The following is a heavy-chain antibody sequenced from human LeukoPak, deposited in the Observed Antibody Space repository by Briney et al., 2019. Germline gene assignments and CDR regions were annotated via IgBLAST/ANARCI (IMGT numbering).Heavy chain of an antibody. V-gene: IGHV1-2*02. J-gene: IGHJ4*02. D-gene: IGHD2-21*02. CDR3: ARDDVTAGGAIDY. Sequence: ASVKVSCKASGYTFTGYYMHWVRQAPGQGLEWMGWINPNSGGTNYAQKFQGRVTMTRDTSISTAYMELSRLRSDDTAVYYCARDDVTAGGAIDYWGQGTLVTVSS. CDR2: INPNSGGT. CDR1: GYTFTGYY.